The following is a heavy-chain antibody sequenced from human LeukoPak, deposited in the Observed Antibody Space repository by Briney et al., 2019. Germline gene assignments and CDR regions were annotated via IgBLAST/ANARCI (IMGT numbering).Heavy chain of an antibody. Sequence: ASVKVSCKASGYTFTAFYMHWVRQAPGQGLEWMGWINPNSGGTNYAQKFQGWVTMTRDTSISTAYMELGRLRSDDTAVYYCARAHYGDYGGYYFDYWGQGTLVTFSS. CDR2: INPNSGGT. J-gene: IGHJ4*02. V-gene: IGHV1-2*04. CDR1: GYTFTAFY. CDR3: ARAHYGDYGGYYFDY. D-gene: IGHD4-17*01.